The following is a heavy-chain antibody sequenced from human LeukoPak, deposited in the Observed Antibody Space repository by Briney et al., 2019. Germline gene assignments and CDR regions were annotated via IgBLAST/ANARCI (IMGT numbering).Heavy chain of an antibody. CDR3: AEVGRDLVLWFGESTTYYFDY. Sequence: GGSLRLSCAASGFTFSSYAMSWVRQAPGKGLEWVSAISGSGGSTYYADSVKGRFTISRDNSKNTLYLQTNSLRAEDTAVYYCAEVGRDLVLWFGESTTYYFDYWGQGTLVTVSS. CDR2: ISGSGGST. CDR1: GFTFSSYA. J-gene: IGHJ4*02. V-gene: IGHV3-23*01. D-gene: IGHD3-10*01.